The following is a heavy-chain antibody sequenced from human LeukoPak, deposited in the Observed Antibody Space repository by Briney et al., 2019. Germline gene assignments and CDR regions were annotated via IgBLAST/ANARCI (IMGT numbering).Heavy chain of an antibody. CDR3: ARDYYGDYYQSGYGMDV. CDR1: GXTFSTYS. V-gene: IGHV3-21*01. CDR2: ISGSGSFK. D-gene: IGHD4-17*01. J-gene: IGHJ6*02. Sequence: GGSLRLSCAASGXTFSTYSMNWVRQAPGKGLEWVSSISGSGSFKFYTDSVKGRFTISRDNVKRSLYLQLSSLRAEDTAVYYCARDYYGDYYQSGYGMDVWGQGTTVTVSS.